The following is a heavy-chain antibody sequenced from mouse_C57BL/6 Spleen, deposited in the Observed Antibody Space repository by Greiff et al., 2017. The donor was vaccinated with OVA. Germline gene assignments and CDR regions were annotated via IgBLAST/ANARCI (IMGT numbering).Heavy chain of an antibody. CDR1: GYSITSGYY. J-gene: IGHJ4*01. D-gene: IGHD2-4*01. Sequence: DVQLQESGPGLVKPSQSLSLTCSVTGYSITSGYYWNWIRQFPGNKLEWMGYISYDGSNNYNPSLKNRISITRDTSKNQFFLKLNSVTTEDTATYYCARKGDYGFYAMDYWGQGTSVTVSS. V-gene: IGHV3-6*01. CDR2: ISYDGSN. CDR3: ARKGDYGFYAMDY.